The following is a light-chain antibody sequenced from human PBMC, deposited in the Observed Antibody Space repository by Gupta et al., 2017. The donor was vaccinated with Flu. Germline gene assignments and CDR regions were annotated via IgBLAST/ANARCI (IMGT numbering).Light chain of an antibody. J-gene: IGLJ3*02. CDR3: QSYDTDLRAWV. Sequence: VIPSCTGGSSNIGAGFDVQWYQQFPGTAPKLLIYTNNHRPSGVPDRFSGSKSDTSGSLAITGLQAEDEADYYCQSYDTDLRAWVFGGGTKLTVL. V-gene: IGLV1-40*01. CDR2: TNN. CDR1: SSNIGAGFD.